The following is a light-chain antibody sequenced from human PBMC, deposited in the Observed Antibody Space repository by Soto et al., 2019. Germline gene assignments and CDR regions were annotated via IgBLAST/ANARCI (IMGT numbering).Light chain of an antibody. CDR2: SNN. CDR1: TSNIGSNT. V-gene: IGLV1-44*01. Sequence: QSVLTQPPSASGTPGQRVTISCSGSTSNIGSNTVNWYQQLPGTAPKLLIYSNNQRPSGVPDRFSGSKYGTSASLAISGLQSDDETAYYCSACDDSLNGVLFGGGTKLTV. J-gene: IGLJ2*01. CDR3: SACDDSLNGVL.